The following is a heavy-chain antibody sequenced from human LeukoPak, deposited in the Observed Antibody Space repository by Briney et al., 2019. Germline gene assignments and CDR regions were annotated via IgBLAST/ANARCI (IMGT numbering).Heavy chain of an antibody. Sequence: GGSLRLSCAASGFTFSSYEMNWVRQAPGKGLGWVSDINGSGGSTYYADSVKGRFTISRDNSKNTLYLLMNSLRAEDTAVYYCAKSLLRPGYWGQGTRVSVSS. D-gene: IGHD3-3*01. CDR3: AKSLLRPGY. CDR1: GFTFSSYE. V-gene: IGHV3-23*01. CDR2: INGSGGST. J-gene: IGHJ4*02.